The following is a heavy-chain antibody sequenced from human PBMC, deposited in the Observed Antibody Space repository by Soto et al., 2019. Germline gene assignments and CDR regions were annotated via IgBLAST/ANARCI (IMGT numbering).Heavy chain of an antibody. CDR3: AHVYGGFAHFDY. J-gene: IGHJ4*02. Sequence: QITLKESGPTLVKPTQTLTLTCTFSGFSLSTSGVGVGWIRQPPGKALEWLALIYWDDDKRYSPSLKSRLTTXKXXSKNPLVLTMTTMDPVDTAPYYCAHVYGGFAHFDYWGPGTLVTVSS. CDR2: IYWDDDK. V-gene: IGHV2-5*02. D-gene: IGHD5-12*01. CDR1: GFSLSTSGVG.